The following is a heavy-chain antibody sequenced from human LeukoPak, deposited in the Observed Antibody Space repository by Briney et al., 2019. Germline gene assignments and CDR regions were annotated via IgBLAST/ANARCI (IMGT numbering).Heavy chain of an antibody. V-gene: IGHV3-23*01. J-gene: IGHJ4*02. Sequence: GGSLRLSCAASGFTFSSYGMSWVRQTPGKGLEWVSSISDSGDETYYADSVRGRFTISRDNSKNTLYLQMKSLGGDDTALYYCAKCWRVVSGNWYLSFDSWGQGTLVTVSS. D-gene: IGHD6-13*01. CDR2: ISDSGDET. CDR1: GFTFSSYG. CDR3: AKCWRVVSGNWYLSFDS.